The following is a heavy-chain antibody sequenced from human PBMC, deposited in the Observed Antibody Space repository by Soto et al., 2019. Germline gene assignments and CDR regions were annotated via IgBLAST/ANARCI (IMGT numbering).Heavy chain of an antibody. CDR3: ARPEYSSSSYGMDV. Sequence: EVQLVESGGGLVQPGGSLRLSCAASGFTFSSYSMNWVRQAPGKGLEWVSYISSSSSTIYYADSVKGRLTISRDNTNHQLYLQMNSLRDEDTAVYYCARPEYSSSSYGMDVWGQGTTVTVSS. V-gene: IGHV3-48*02. J-gene: IGHJ6*02. CDR2: ISSSSSTI. D-gene: IGHD6-6*01. CDR1: GFTFSSYS.